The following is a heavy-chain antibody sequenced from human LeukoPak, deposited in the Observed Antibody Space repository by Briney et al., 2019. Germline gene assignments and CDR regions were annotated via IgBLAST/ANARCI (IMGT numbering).Heavy chain of an antibody. CDR1: GVSISSYY. D-gene: IGHD5-12*01. CDR2: IYYSGST. J-gene: IGHJ4*02. CDR3: ARGRGTGGGYALQVHFDY. V-gene: IGHV4-59*01. Sequence: AETLSLTCTVSGVSISSYYWSWIRQPPGKGLEGSGYIYYSGSTNYNPSLKSRVTISVDTSKTQFSLKLSSVTAADTAVYYCARGRGTGGGYALQVHFDYWGPGTLVTVSS.